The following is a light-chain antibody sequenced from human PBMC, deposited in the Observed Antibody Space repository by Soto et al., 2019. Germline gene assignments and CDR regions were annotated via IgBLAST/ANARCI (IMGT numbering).Light chain of an antibody. V-gene: IGKV3-20*01. Sequence: IVLTQSPGTLSLSPGERATLSCRASQYIANNYLAWYQQKPGQPPMPLIYGASTRATGVPDRFSGSGSGTDFTLTISRLEPEDFAVYYCHPYGSSSTVTFGQGTRLE. CDR2: GAS. J-gene: IGKJ5*01. CDR3: HPYGSSSTVT. CDR1: QYIANNY.